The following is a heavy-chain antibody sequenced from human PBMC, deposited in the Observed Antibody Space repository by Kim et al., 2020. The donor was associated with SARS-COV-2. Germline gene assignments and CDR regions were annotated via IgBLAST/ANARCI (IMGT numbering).Heavy chain of an antibody. J-gene: IGHJ4*02. V-gene: IGHV4-34*01. CDR2: INHSGST. Sequence: SETLSLTCAVYGGSFSGYYWSWIRQPPGKGLEWIGEINHSGSTNYNPSLKSRVTISVDTSKNQFSLKLSSVTAADTAVYYCARDPGSSPDYWGQGTLVTVSS. CDR3: ARDPGSSPDY. D-gene: IGHD2-15*01. CDR1: GGSFSGYY.